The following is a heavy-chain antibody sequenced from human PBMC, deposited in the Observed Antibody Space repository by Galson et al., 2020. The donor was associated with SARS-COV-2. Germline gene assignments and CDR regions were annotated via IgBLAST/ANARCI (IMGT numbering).Heavy chain of an antibody. V-gene: IGHV4-38-2*02. D-gene: IGHD3-22*01. CDR1: GYSVSTTNY. CDR2: VYPSGTT. J-gene: IGHJ2*01. Sequence: SETLSLTCTVSGYSVSTTNYWGWVRQPPGRGLEWIGSVYPSGTTYYNPSLKSRVTISVDTSKNQFSLRLDSVTAADTALYYCARQGVNRKVVVTVPGWYFDLWGRGTLVTVSS. CDR3: ARQGVNRKVVVTVPGWYFDL.